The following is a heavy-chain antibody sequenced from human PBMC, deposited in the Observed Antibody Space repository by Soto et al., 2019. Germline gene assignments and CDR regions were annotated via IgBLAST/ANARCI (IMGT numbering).Heavy chain of an antibody. D-gene: IGHD6-19*01. J-gene: IGHJ6*03. Sequence: GESLKISCKGPGYSFTSYWIGWVRQMPGKGLEWMGIIYPGDSDTRYSPSFQGQVTISADKSISTAYLQWSSLKASDTAMYYCARLSEQWLASGYYYYMDVWGKGTTVTVSS. CDR1: GYSFTSYW. CDR3: ARLSEQWLASGYYYYMDV. CDR2: IYPGDSDT. V-gene: IGHV5-51*01.